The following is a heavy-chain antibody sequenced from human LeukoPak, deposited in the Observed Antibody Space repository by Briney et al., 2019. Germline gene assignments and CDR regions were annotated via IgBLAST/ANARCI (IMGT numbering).Heavy chain of an antibody. J-gene: IGHJ4*02. D-gene: IGHD2-15*01. V-gene: IGHV4-59*01. CDR3: ARSSGGRGSVDY. CDR2: IYYSGST. CDR1: GGSISSYY. Sequence: SETLSLTCTVSGGSISSYYWSWIRQPPGKGLEWIGYIYYSGSTNYNPSLKSRVTISVDTSKNQFSLKLSSVTVADTAVYYCARSSGGRGSVDYWGQGTLVTVSS.